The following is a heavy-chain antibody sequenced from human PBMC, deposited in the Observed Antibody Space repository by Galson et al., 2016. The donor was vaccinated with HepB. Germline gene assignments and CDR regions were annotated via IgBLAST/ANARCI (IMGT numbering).Heavy chain of an antibody. Sequence: SLRLSCAASGFTFSSYAMHWVRQAPGKGLEWVSGISWNSGSIGYADSVKGRFTISRDNAKNSLYLQMNSLRAEDTALYYCAKDITLDYSNYRGSYYYYYMDVWGKGTTVTVSS. V-gene: IGHV3-9*01. D-gene: IGHD4-11*01. CDR3: AKDITLDYSNYRGSYYYYYMDV. CDR2: ISWNSGSI. J-gene: IGHJ6*03. CDR1: GFTFSSYA.